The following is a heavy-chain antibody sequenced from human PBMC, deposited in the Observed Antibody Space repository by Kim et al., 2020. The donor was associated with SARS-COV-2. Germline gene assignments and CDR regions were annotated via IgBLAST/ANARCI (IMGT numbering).Heavy chain of an antibody. CDR3: ARGVDGYGHFDY. D-gene: IGHD5-12*01. Sequence: YAKSLTGRITVATDKSKNMLNLQMNSLSVEDTAVYYCARGVDGYGHFDYWGQGTLVTVSP. V-gene: IGHV3-66*01. J-gene: IGHJ4*02.